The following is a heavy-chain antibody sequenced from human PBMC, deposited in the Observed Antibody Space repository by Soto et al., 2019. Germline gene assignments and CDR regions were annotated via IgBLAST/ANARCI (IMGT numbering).Heavy chain of an antibody. Sequence: QVQLQESGPGLVKPSQTLSLTCTVSGGSISSGGYYWSWIRQHPGKGLEWLGYIYYSGSTYYNPYVKIRITIAVDTSKNHFSLKLSSVTAADTAVYYCARDAGEWLRFAAAYYMDVWGKGTTVTVSS. CDR1: GGSISSGGYY. CDR3: ARDAGEWLRFAAAYYMDV. CDR2: IYYSGST. V-gene: IGHV4-31*03. J-gene: IGHJ6*03. D-gene: IGHD5-12*01.